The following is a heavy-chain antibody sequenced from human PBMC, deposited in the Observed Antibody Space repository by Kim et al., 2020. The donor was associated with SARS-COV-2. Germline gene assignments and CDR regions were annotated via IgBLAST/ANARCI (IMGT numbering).Heavy chain of an antibody. CDR1: GYTFTSYY. V-gene: IGHV1-46*01. CDR2: INPSGGST. Sequence: ASVKVSCKASGYTFTSYYMHWVRQAPGQGLEWMGIINPSGGSTSYAQKFQGRVTMTRDTSTSTVYMELSSLRSEDTAVYYCAREALRYFVDYYGMDVWGQGTTVTVSS. CDR3: AREALRYFVDYYGMDV. D-gene: IGHD3-9*01. J-gene: IGHJ6*02.